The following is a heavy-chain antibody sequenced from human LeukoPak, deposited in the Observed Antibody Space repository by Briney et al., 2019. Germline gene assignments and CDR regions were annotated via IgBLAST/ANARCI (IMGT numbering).Heavy chain of an antibody. J-gene: IGHJ6*03. Sequence: SVKVSCKASGGTFSSYAISWVRQAPGQGLEWMGGIIPIFGTANYAQKFQGRVTITRNTSISTAYMELSSLRSEDTAVYYCARGVDIVVVPAATKPTFYYYYYMDVWGKGTTVTVSS. CDR1: GGTFSSYA. CDR2: IIPIFGTA. D-gene: IGHD2-2*03. V-gene: IGHV1-69*05. CDR3: ARGVDIVVVPAATKPTFYYYYYMDV.